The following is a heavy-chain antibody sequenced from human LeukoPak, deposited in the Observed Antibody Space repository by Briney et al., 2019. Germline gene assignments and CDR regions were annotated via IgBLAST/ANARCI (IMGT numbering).Heavy chain of an antibody. J-gene: IGHJ6*03. CDR2: ITPIFGEA. V-gene: IGHV1-69*01. D-gene: IGHD3-10*01. CDR3: ARARGSGSYYGHDYYYYHYMDV. Sequence: ASVKVSCKVSGGTFSSYPISWVRQAPGQGLEWMGEITPIFGEAQNAEKFQGRVTITADEPTSTVYMELTSLRLDDTAIYYCARARGSGSYYGHDYYYYHYMDVWGKGTTVTVSS. CDR1: GGTFSSYP.